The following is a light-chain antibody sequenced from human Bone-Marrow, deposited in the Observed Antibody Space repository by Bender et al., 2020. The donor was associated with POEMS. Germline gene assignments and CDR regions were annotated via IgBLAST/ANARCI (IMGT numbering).Light chain of an antibody. CDR3: CSYTSSSTRV. CDR1: SNDVGSYNL. V-gene: IGLV2-14*02. J-gene: IGLJ3*02. Sequence: QYVLTQPASVSGSPGQSITISCTGTSNDVGSYNLVSWYQHHPGKAPKLILFEVNKRPSVVSVRFSGSKSGNTASLTISGLQADDEADYHCCSYTSSSTRVFGGGTKLTVL. CDR2: EVN.